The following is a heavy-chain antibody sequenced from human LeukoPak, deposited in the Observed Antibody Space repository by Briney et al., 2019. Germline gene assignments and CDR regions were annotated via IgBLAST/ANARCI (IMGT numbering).Heavy chain of an antibody. CDR3: ARGFGSGSPFDY. J-gene: IGHJ4*02. V-gene: IGHV4-59*01. Sequence: SETLSLTCTVSGGSISSYYWSWIRQPPGKGLGWIGYIYYSGSTNYNPSLKSRVTISVDTSKNQFSLKLSSVTAADTAVYYCARGFGSGSPFDYWGQGTLVTVSS. D-gene: IGHD3-10*01. CDR2: IYYSGST. CDR1: GGSISSYY.